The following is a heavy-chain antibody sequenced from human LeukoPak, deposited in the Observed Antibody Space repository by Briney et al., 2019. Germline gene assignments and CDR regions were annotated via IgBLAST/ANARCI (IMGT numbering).Heavy chain of an antibody. D-gene: IGHD4-17*01. CDR2: VNHSGYT. CDR3: ARMTTGHDY. J-gene: IGHJ4*02. Sequence: SETLSLTCGVSGTSFSSYYWSWIRQTPGKGLEWIGEVNHSGYTNMDPSLKSRVTISVDTSKNQFSLMLTSVTAADTAVYFCARMTTGHDYWGQGTLVTVSS. CDR1: GTSFSSYY. V-gene: IGHV4-34*01.